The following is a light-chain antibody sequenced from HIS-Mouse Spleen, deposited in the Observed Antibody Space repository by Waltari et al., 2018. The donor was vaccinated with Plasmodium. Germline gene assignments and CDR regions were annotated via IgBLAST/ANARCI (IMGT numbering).Light chain of an antibody. J-gene: IGKJ3*01. V-gene: IGKV3-15*01. CDR3: QQYNNWSFT. CDR1: QSVSSN. CDR2: GAS. Sequence: EIVMTQSPATMSVSPGERATISCRASQSVSSNLAWYQQKPGQAPRLLIYGASTRATGIPARFSGSGSGTEFTLTISSLQSEDFAVYNCQQYNNWSFTFGLGPKWISN.